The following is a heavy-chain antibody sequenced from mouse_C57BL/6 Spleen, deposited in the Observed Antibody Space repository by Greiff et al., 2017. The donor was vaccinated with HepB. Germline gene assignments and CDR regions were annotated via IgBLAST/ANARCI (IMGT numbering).Heavy chain of an antibody. J-gene: IGHJ2*01. CDR2: IDPENGDT. CDR1: GFNIKDDY. Sequence: VQLKQSGAELVRPGASVKLSCTASGFNIKDDYLHWVKQRPEQGLEWIGWIDPENGDTEYASKFQGKATITADTSSNTAYLHLSSLTSEDTAVYYCIRPMDYWGQGTTLTVSS. CDR3: IRPMDY. V-gene: IGHV14-4*01.